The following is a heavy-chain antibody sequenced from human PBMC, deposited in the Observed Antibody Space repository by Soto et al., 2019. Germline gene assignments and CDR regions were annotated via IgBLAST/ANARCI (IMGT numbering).Heavy chain of an antibody. D-gene: IGHD3-10*01. J-gene: IGHJ5*02. CDR2: TYHTGST. V-gene: IGHV4-59*13. CDR3: ATDSAGRGPFDP. CDR1: GGSFGTNY. Sequence: SEPLSLTCTISGGSFGTNYWSWIRQTPGKGLEWIGYTYHTGSTKYNPSLKSRATISVDTSKNQFSLTLNSAAAADTAVYYCATDSAGRGPFDPWGQGILVT.